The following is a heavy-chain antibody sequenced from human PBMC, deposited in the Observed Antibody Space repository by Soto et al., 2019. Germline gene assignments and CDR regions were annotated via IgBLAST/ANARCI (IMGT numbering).Heavy chain of an antibody. CDR1: GYTFTSYG. V-gene: IGHV1-3*01. Sequence: ASVKVSCKASGYTFTSYGIHWVRQAPGQRLEWMGWINAANGDTKYSPKFQGRVTITRDTSASTAYMELSSLRSEDTAVYYCVRRHVSATGIDWFDPWGQGTLGTVSS. CDR2: INAANGDT. CDR3: VRRHVSATGIDWFDP. J-gene: IGHJ5*02. D-gene: IGHD6-13*01.